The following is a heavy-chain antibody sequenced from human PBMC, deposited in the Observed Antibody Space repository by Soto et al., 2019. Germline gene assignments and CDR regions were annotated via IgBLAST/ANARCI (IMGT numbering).Heavy chain of an antibody. CDR1: GFTFISYA. Sequence: QVQLVESGGGVVQPGRSLRLSCAASGFTFISYAMHWVRQAPGKGLEWVAVISFDGSTEYYADSVKGRFTISRDNSKNMVYLQMNSMRPEDTAVYYCARSRHGSGSYTHFYYGLDVWGQGTTVTVSS. J-gene: IGHJ6*02. CDR3: ARSRHGSGSYTHFYYGLDV. CDR2: ISFDGSTE. D-gene: IGHD3-10*01. V-gene: IGHV3-30-3*01.